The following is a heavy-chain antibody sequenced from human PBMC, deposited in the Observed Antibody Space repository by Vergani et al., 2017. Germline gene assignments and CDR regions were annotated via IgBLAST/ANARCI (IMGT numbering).Heavy chain of an antibody. J-gene: IGHJ2*01. V-gene: IGHV3-9*01. CDR2: INWNRDSI. CDR3: VKDIAASGNYWYFDL. Sequence: EVQLVESGGGLVQPGRSLRLSCAASGFTFADYAMHWVRQAPGKGLEWVSGINWNRDSIAYADSVKGRFTISRDNAKNSLYLQMNSLRAEDTALYYCVKDIAASGNYWYFDLWGRGTLVTVSS. CDR1: GFTFADYA. D-gene: IGHD6-13*01.